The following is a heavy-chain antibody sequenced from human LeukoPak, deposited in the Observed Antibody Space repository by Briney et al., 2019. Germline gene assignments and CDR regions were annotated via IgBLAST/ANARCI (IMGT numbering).Heavy chain of an antibody. CDR2: MNQDGSEK. Sequence: PGGSLRLSCAASGFTFSGSWMSWVRQAPGKGLEWVANMNQDGSEKDYVDSVKGRFTISRDNARESLYLQMSSLRAEDTAVYYCATYTHWVAGDVWGHGTTVTVSS. CDR3: ATYTHWVAGDV. V-gene: IGHV3-7*01. J-gene: IGHJ6*02. CDR1: GFTFSGSW. D-gene: IGHD3-16*01.